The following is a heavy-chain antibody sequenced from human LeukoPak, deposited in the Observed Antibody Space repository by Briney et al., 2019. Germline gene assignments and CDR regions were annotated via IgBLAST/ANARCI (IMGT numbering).Heavy chain of an antibody. Sequence: ASVTVSCKASGYTFTDYYMHWLRQAPGQGLEWMGWINPDSGDTNYAQKFQGRATMTRDTSISTAYMELSSLRSDDTAVYYCAREGPCDTGTRCYNINWFDPWGQGTLVTVSS. J-gene: IGHJ5*02. CDR1: GYTFTDYY. CDR3: AREGPCDTGTRCYNINWFDP. D-gene: IGHD2-2*02. V-gene: IGHV1-2*02. CDR2: INPDSGDT.